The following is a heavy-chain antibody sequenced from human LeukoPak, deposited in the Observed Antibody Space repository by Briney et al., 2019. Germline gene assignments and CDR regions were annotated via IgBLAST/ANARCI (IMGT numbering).Heavy chain of an antibody. CDR2: INPNSGGT. CDR1: GYTFTGYY. V-gene: IGHV1-2*02. Sequence: PSASVKVSCKASGYTFTGYYMHWVRQAPGQGLEWMGWINPNSGGTNYAQKFQGRVTMTRDTSISTAYMELSSLRSEDTAMYYCARAVAATFDYWGQGTLVTVSS. J-gene: IGHJ4*02. CDR3: ARAVAATFDY. D-gene: IGHD6-19*01.